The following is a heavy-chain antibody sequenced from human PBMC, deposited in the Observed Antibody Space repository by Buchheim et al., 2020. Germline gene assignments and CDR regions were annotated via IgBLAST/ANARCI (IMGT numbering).Heavy chain of an antibody. CDR1: GFTFSSYG. CDR3: ARAPERYCSSTSCYTAYYYGMDV. D-gene: IGHD2-2*02. J-gene: IGHJ6*02. V-gene: IGHV3-33*01. Sequence: QVQLVESGGGVVQPGRSLRLSCAASGFTFSSYGMHWVRQAPGKGLEWVAVIWYDGSNKYYADSVKGRFTISRDNSKNTLYLQMNSLRAEDTAVYYCARAPERYCSSTSCYTAYYYGMDVWGQGTT. CDR2: IWYDGSNK.